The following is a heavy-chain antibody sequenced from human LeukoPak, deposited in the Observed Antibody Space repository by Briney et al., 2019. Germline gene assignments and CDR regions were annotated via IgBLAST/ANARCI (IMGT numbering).Heavy chain of an antibody. J-gene: IGHJ4*02. CDR1: GFTFSSYA. CDR2: ISGSGGST. D-gene: IGHD3-9*01. Sequence: GGSLRLSCAASGFTFSSYAMSWVRQAPGKGLEWVSAISGSGGSTYYADSVKGRFTIPRDNSKNTLYLQMNSLRAEDTAVYYCAKAQFGFDILTGPDYWGQGTLVTVSS. V-gene: IGHV3-23*01. CDR3: AKAQFGFDILTGPDY.